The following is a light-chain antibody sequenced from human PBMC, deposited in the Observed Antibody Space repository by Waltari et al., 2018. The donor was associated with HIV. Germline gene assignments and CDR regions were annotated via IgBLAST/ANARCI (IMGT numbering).Light chain of an antibody. V-gene: IGKV3-20*01. CDR3: QQYGDSLT. J-gene: IGKJ3*01. Sequence: EIVLTQSPGTLSLSPGETTTLSCRASRSVSSSYLPGYQQKPGQAPRLFIYGTSSRATGIPDMFSGSGSGTDFSLTISRLEPEDFAVYYCQQYGDSLTFGPGTKVDIK. CDR2: GTS. CDR1: RSVSSSY.